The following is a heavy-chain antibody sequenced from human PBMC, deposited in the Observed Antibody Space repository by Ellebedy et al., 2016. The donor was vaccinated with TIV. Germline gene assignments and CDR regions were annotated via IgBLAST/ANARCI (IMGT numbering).Heavy chain of an antibody. CDR3: ASKAAAYYFDN. D-gene: IGHD2-2*01. V-gene: IGHV3-30*02. Sequence: GESLKISCAASGFIFSDHYMHWVRQAPGKGLDRVAFLQYDGTEVYYADSVKGRFSISRDNSKNTLFLQMNNLRTEDTAVYYCASKAAAYYFDNWGQGTLVTVSS. J-gene: IGHJ4*02. CDR1: GFIFSDHY. CDR2: LQYDGTEV.